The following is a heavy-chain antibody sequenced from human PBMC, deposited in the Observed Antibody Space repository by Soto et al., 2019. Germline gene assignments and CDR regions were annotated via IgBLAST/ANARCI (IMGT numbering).Heavy chain of an antibody. Sequence: VQLMQSGAEVKQPGSSVKVSCKASGGTFSSHSINWVRQAPGQGLEWMGGIITLFGTANYAQNFQGRVTITADQSTSTAYIELNSLISDDTAVYYCAREVGYGDFSAALLDWGQGTLVTVSS. D-gene: IGHD4-17*01. CDR3: AREVGYGDFSAALLD. CDR1: GGTFSSHS. V-gene: IGHV1-69*01. J-gene: IGHJ4*02. CDR2: IITLFGTA.